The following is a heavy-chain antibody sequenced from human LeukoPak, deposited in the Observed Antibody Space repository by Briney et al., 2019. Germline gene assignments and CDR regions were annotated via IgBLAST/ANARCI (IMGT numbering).Heavy chain of an antibody. V-gene: IGHV6-1*01. Sequence: SQTLSLTCAISGDSFSGNSVAWNWLRQSPSRGLEWLGRTYYRSRWYYDYAVSVKSRITINPDTSKNQFSLQLNSVTPEDTAVYYCARDMEGSRFDYWGQGALVTVSS. J-gene: IGHJ4*02. CDR3: ARDMEGSRFDY. CDR2: TYYRSRWYY. CDR1: GDSFSGNSVA. D-gene: IGHD1-1*01.